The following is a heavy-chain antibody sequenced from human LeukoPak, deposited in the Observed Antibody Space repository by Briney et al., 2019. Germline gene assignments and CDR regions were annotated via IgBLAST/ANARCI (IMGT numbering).Heavy chain of an antibody. Sequence: ASVTVSCKASGYTFTSYGISWVRQAPGQGLEWMGWISAYNGNTNYAQTLQGRVTINTDKSTSTAYMELRSLRSDDTAVYYCARIWLDWYYYYMDVWGKGTTVTVSS. J-gene: IGHJ6*03. CDR1: GYTFTSYG. CDR3: ARIWLDWYYYYMDV. CDR2: ISAYNGNT. D-gene: IGHD3-9*01. V-gene: IGHV1-18*01.